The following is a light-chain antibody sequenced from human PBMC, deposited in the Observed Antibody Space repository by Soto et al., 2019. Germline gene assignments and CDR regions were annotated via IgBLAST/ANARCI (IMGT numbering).Light chain of an antibody. CDR3: QQYDKWPPNYT. Sequence: EIVMTQSPATLYVSPGERATLSCRASQSVSSNLAWYQQKPGQAPRLLIYRASIRATGIPATFSGSGSGTEFTLTISSLQSEDFAVYYCQQYDKWPPNYTFGQGTKLE. CDR2: RAS. V-gene: IGKV3-15*01. CDR1: QSVSSN. J-gene: IGKJ2*01.